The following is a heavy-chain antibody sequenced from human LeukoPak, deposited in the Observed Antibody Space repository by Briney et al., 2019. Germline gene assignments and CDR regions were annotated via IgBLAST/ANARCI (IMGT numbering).Heavy chain of an antibody. D-gene: IGHD4-17*01. CDR2: ISSSTTYI. CDR3: ASWDDYGDYVAFDY. J-gene: IGHJ4*02. V-gene: IGHV3-21*01. Sequence: PGGSLRLSCAASGFTFSTYTMNWVRQAPGKGLEWVPSISSSTTYIYYADSVKGRFTISRDNAKNSLYLHMDSLRAEDTAVYYCASWDDYGDYVAFDYWGQGTLVTVSS. CDR1: GFTFSTYT.